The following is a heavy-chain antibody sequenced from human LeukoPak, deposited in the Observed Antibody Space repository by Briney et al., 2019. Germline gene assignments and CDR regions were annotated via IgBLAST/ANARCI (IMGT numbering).Heavy chain of an antibody. CDR3: ARRHYYASRPLDY. D-gene: IGHD3-22*01. CDR2: INHSRST. J-gene: IGHJ4*02. CDR1: GGSFSGYY. Sequence: SETLSLTCAVYGGSFSGYYWSWGRQPPGEGVEWIGEINHSRSTNYNPSLKSRVTISVDTSKNQFSLKLSSVTAADTAVYYCARRHYYASRPLDYWGQGTLVTVSS. V-gene: IGHV4-34*01.